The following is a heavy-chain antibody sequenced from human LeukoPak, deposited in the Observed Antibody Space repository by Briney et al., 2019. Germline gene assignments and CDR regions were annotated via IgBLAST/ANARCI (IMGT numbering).Heavy chain of an antibody. CDR1: GGSISTYY. D-gene: IGHD4-23*01. V-gene: IGHV4-59*01. Sequence: SETRSLTCTVSGGSISTYYWSWIRQPPGKGLEWIGYIYYSGSTNYNPSLKSRVTTSVDTSKNQFSLKLSSVTAADTAVYYCARDTGTVVDYWGQGTMITVSS. CDR3: ARDTGTVVDY. J-gene: IGHJ4*02. CDR2: IYYSGST.